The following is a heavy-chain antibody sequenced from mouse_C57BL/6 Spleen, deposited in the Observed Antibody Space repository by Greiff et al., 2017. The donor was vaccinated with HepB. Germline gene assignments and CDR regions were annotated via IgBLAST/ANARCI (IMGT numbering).Heavy chain of an antibody. CDR2: IYWDDDK. CDR3: ARKIDDGYAMDY. J-gene: IGHJ4*01. V-gene: IGHV8-12*01. D-gene: IGHD2-12*01. CDR1: GFSLSTSGMG. Sequence: QVTLKVSGPGILQSSQTLSLTCSFSGFSLSTSGMGVSWLRQPSGKGLEWLAHIYWDDDKRDNPSLKSRLTISKDTSRNQVFLTINSVDTADTATYYCARKIDDGYAMDYWGQGTSVTVSA.